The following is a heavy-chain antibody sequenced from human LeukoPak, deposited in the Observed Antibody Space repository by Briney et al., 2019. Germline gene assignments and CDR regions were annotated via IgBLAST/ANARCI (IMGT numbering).Heavy chain of an antibody. Sequence: ASVKVSCKASGGTFSSYAISWVRQAPGQGLEWMGGIIPIFGTANYAQKFQGRVTITTDESTSTAYMELSSLRSEDTAVYYCASPNPCSGGSCYWNDYWGQGTLVTVSS. CDR3: ASPNPCSGGSCYWNDY. V-gene: IGHV1-69*05. CDR2: IIPIFGTA. J-gene: IGHJ4*02. D-gene: IGHD2-15*01. CDR1: GGTFSSYA.